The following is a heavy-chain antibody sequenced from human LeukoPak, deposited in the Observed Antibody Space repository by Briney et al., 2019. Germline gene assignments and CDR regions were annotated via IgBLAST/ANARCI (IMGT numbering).Heavy chain of an antibody. J-gene: IGHJ5*02. D-gene: IGHD3-22*01. CDR1: GYSFTSYW. V-gene: IGHV5-51*01. Sequence: GESLKISCKGSGYSFTSYWIGWVRQMPGKGLEWMGIIYPGDSDTRYSPSFQGQVTISADKSISTAYLQWSSLKASDTAMYYCARGAYYYDSSGYYLNWFDPWGQGTLVTVSS. CDR3: ARGAYYYDSSGYYLNWFDP. CDR2: IYPGDSDT.